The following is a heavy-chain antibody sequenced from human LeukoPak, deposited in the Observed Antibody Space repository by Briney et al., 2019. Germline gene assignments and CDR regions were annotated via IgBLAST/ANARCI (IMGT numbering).Heavy chain of an antibody. CDR3: ARWNGGYYYGMDV. D-gene: IGHD1-1*01. Sequence: ASVKVSCKASGGTISSYAISWVRQAPGQGLEWMGGIIPIFGTANYAQKFQGRVTITADESTSTAYMELSSLRSEDTAVYYCARWNGGYYYGMDVWGQGTTVTVSS. V-gene: IGHV1-69*13. CDR2: IIPIFGTA. J-gene: IGHJ6*02. CDR1: GGTISSYA.